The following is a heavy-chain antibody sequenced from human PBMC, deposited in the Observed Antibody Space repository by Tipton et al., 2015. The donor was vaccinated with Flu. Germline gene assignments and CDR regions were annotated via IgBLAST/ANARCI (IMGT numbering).Heavy chain of an antibody. J-gene: IGHJ2*01. Sequence: QLVQSGAEVKKPGASVKVSCKASGYTFTSYGISWVRQAPGQGLEWMGWISAYNGNTNYAQKLQGRVTMTTDTSTSTAYMELRSLRSDGSAVYYCAREPITTRFLYCDYRYWYFDLWGLGSLVTVSS. CDR2: ISAYNGNT. V-gene: IGHV1-18*01. CDR3: AREPITTRFLYCDYRYWYFDL. CDR1: GYTFTSYG. D-gene: IGHD4-17*01.